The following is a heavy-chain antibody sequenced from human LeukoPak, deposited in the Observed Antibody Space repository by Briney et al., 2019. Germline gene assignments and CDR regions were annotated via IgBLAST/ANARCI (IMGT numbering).Heavy chain of an antibody. D-gene: IGHD3-3*01. J-gene: IGHJ4*02. CDR1: GGSFSGYY. V-gene: IGHV4-34*01. CDR2: INHSGST. Sequence: PSETLSLTCAVYGGSFSGYYWSWVRQPPGKGLEWIGEINHSGSTNYNPSLKSRVTISVDTSKNQFSLKLSSVTAADTAVYYCARERRITIFGVATGIDYWGQGTLVTVSS. CDR3: ARERRITIFGVATGIDY.